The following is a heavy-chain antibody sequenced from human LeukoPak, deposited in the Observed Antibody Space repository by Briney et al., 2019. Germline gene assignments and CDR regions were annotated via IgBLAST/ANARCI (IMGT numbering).Heavy chain of an antibody. CDR3: ARLTGTTGFDF. J-gene: IGHJ4*02. CDR2: IKQDGSDQ. Sequence: GGSLRLSCAASGFPFSSYWMSWVRQAPGKGLEWVANIKQDGSDQYYVDSVKGRFTISRDNARNSLYLQMNSLRADDTAVYYCARLTGTTGFDFWGQGTLVTVSS. D-gene: IGHD1-1*01. CDR1: GFPFSSYW. V-gene: IGHV3-7*01.